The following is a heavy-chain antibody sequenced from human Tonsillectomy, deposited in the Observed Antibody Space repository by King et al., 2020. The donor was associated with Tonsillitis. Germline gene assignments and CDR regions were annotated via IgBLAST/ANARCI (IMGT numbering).Heavy chain of an antibody. CDR1: GFTFSSYA. D-gene: IGHD3-22*01. CDR3: AKDLVTMIVVVTFDR. Sequence: VQLLESGGGLVQPGGSLRLSCAASGFTFSSYAMSWVRQAPGKGLEWVSVITGNGGSTYYANSVKGRFTISRDNSKNKLYLQINSPRVEDTAVYYCAKDLVTMIVVVTFDRWGQGTLVTVSS. V-gene: IGHV3-23*01. J-gene: IGHJ4*02. CDR2: ITGNGGST.